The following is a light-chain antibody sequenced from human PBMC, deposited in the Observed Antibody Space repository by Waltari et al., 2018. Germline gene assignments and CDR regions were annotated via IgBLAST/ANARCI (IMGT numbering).Light chain of an antibody. CDR1: ALPKQY. CDR3: QSADSSGTYVV. CDR2: KDT. V-gene: IGLV3-25*03. J-gene: IGLJ2*01. Sequence: SSELTQPPSVSVSPGQTASITCSADALPKQYGYWYQQKPGQAPVLVIYKDTERPSGIPERFSGSSSGTKDTLTISGVQAEDEADYYCQSADSSGTYVVFGAGTKLTVL.